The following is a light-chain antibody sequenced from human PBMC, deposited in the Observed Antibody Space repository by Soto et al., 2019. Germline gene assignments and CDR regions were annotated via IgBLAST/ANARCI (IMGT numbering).Light chain of an antibody. CDR3: QQCYRPPYT. CDR2: WAS. Sequence: DIVMTQSPDSLAVSLGERATINCKSSQSVLYSSNNKNYLAWYQQKPGQPPKLLIYWASTRESGVPDRFTGSGSLIDFTLTISSLQAEDLAVYYCQQCYRPPYTFGQETKLQIK. CDR1: QSVLYSSNNKNY. J-gene: IGKJ2*01. V-gene: IGKV4-1*01.